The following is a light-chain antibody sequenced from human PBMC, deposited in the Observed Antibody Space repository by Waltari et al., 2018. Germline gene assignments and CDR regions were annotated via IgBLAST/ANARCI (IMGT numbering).Light chain of an antibody. Sequence: QSVLTQPPSASGTPGQRVTISCSGSMSNIEGDIISWLQHLPGRAPTPLIYNNNQRPAGVPSRFFASKSGTSASRAISGLQSEDEADYYCAAWADSLSGYVFGTGTKVTVL. CDR2: NNN. V-gene: IGLV1-44*01. CDR3: AAWADSLSGYV. CDR1: MSNIEGDI. J-gene: IGLJ1*01.